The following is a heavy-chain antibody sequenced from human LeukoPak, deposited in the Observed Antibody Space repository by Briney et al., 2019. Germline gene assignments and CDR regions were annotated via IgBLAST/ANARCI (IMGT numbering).Heavy chain of an antibody. V-gene: IGHV3-30*02. CDR1: GFTFSSYG. D-gene: IGHD5-18*01. CDR3: AKRGTVHVVDTAMAGGLSFDY. J-gene: IGHJ4*02. CDR2: IRYDGSNK. Sequence: GGSLRLSCAASGFTFSSYGMHWVRQAPGKGLEWVAFIRYDGSNKYYADSVKGRFTISRDNSKNTLNLQMNSLRSEDTAVYYCAKRGTVHVVDTAMAGGLSFDYWGREPWSPSPQ.